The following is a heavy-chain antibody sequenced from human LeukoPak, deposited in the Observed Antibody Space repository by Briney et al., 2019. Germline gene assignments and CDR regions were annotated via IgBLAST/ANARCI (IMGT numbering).Heavy chain of an antibody. CDR1: GGSISSSNW. J-gene: IGHJ5*02. D-gene: IGHD3-10*01. Sequence: PSGTLSLTCAVSGGSISSSNWWSWVRQPPGKGLEWIGEIYHSGSTNYNPSLKSRVTISVDKSKNQFSLKLSSVTAADTAVYYCAKSAGMVRENKWFDPWGQGTLVTVSS. V-gene: IGHV4-4*02. CDR3: AKSAGMVRENKWFDP. CDR2: IYHSGST.